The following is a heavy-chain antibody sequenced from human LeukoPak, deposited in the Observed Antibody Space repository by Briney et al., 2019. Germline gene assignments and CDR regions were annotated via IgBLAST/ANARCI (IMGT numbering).Heavy chain of an antibody. CDR2: TCYRSKWYN. CDR1: ADSVSSNSAA. J-gene: IGHJ4*02. Sequence: SQTLSLTCALSADSVSSNSAAWHWIRQSPSRCLEWLVRTCYRSKWYNDYGVSVKSRITINPDTSKNQFSLQLNSVTPEDTAVYYCARDSGRVVMAAAGSGGYDYWGQGTLVTVSS. V-gene: IGHV6-1*01. D-gene: IGHD6-13*01. CDR3: ARDSGRVVMAAAGSGGYDY.